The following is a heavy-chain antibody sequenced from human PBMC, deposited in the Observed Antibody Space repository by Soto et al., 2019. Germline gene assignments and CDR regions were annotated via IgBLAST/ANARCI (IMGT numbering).Heavy chain of an antibody. CDR3: AGSTSWDYYFDY. D-gene: IGHD1-26*01. Sequence: ASVKVSCKASGYTFTSYGISWVRLAPGQGLEWMGWISAYNGNTNYAQKLQGRVTMTTDTSTSTAYMELRSLRSDDTAVYYCAGSTSWDYYFDYWGQGTLVTVSS. CDR1: GYTFTSYG. J-gene: IGHJ4*02. V-gene: IGHV1-18*01. CDR2: ISAYNGNT.